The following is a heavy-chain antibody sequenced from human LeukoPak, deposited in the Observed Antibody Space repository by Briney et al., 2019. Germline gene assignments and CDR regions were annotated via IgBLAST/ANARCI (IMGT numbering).Heavy chain of an antibody. J-gene: IGHJ5*02. V-gene: IGHV4-34*01. CDR2: INHSGST. CDR1: GGSFSGYY. Sequence: PSETLSLTCAVYGGSFSGYYWSWIRQPPGKGLEWSGEINHSGSTNYNPSLKSRVTISVDTSKNQFSLKLSSVTAADTAVYYCAIGRYYYDRVPFDPWGQGTLVTVSS. D-gene: IGHD3-22*01. CDR3: AIGRYYYDRVPFDP.